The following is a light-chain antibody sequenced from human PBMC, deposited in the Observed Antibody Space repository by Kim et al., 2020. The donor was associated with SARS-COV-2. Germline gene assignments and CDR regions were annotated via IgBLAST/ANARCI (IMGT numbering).Light chain of an antibody. CDR3: QQNYYTPHT. CDR1: QTIDKY. Sequence: DIQMTQSPSSLSASVGDRVTITCRASQTIDKYLHWYQQKPGKAPKLLIYAASSLQSGVPSRFRGSGSGTDFTLTISSLQPDDFATYYCQQNYYTPHTFGQGTNVNIK. J-gene: IGKJ1*01. CDR2: AAS. V-gene: IGKV1-39*01.